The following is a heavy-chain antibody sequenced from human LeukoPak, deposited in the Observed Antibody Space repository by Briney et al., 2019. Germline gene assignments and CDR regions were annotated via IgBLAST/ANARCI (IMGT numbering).Heavy chain of an antibody. V-gene: IGHV4-38-2*02. CDR1: GYPISTGYY. CDR2: FYHSGST. D-gene: IGHD5-18*01. J-gene: IGHJ6*03. Sequence: SETLSLTCTVTGYPISTGYYWGWIRQPPGKGLEWIATFYHSGSTFYNPSLRSRVTISVDTSKNQFSLKLTSVTAADTAVYYCARTTEGGYTYNYFYYYYMDVWGKGTTVTISS. CDR3: ARTTEGGYTYNYFYYYYMDV.